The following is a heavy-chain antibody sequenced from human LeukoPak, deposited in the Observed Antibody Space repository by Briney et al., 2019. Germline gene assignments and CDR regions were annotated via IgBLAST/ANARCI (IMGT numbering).Heavy chain of an antibody. Sequence: GGSLRLSCAASGFTFSNAWMSWVRQAPGKGLEWVSGISGSGSITYYADSVKGRFTISRDNSKNTLYLQMNSLRAEDTAVYYCAKDLYGDYDNDYWGQGTLVTVSS. CDR1: GFTFSNAW. J-gene: IGHJ4*02. V-gene: IGHV3-23*01. D-gene: IGHD4-17*01. CDR2: ISGSGSIT. CDR3: AKDLYGDYDNDY.